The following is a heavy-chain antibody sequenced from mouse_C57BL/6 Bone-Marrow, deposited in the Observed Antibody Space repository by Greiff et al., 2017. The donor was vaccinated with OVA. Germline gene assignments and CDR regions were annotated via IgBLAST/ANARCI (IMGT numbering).Heavy chain of an antibody. CDR3: ARQYYCGSSSPAWFAY. CDR1: GFTFSDYY. D-gene: IGHD1-1*01. CDR2: ISNGGGST. J-gene: IGHJ3*01. V-gene: IGHV5-12*01. Sequence: EVKLVESGGGLVQPGGSLKLSCAASGFTFSDYYMYWVRQTPEKRLEWVAYISNGGGSTYYPDTVKGRFTISRDNAKNTLYLQMSRLKSEDTAMYYGARQYYCGSSSPAWFAYWGQGTLVTVSA.